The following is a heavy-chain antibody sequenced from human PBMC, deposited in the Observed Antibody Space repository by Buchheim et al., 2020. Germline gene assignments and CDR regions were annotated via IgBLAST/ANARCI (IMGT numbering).Heavy chain of an antibody. CDR2: IKQDGSEK. CDR3: ARDGYSSGWGYFDY. J-gene: IGHJ4*02. D-gene: IGHD6-19*01. Sequence: EVQLVESGGGLVQPGGSLRVSCAASGFTFSSYWMSWVRQAPGKGLEWVANIKQDGSEKYYVDSVQGRFTISRDNAKNSTYMQMNSLRAEDTAVYYCARDGYSSGWGYFDYWGQGTL. V-gene: IGHV3-7*01. CDR1: GFTFSSYW.